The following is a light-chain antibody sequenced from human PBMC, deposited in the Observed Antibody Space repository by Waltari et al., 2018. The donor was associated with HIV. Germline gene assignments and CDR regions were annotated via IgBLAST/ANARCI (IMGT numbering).Light chain of an antibody. CDR2: GNS. CDR1: SSNIGAYYD. Sequence: HSVLTQPPSVSGAPGQKVTISCTGSSSNIGAYYDVHWYQQLPGTAPRLLIHGNSYRPSGVPDRFSGSRSGTSASLAITGLQAEDEADYYGQSYDSNLSGSVFGGGTKLTVL. J-gene: IGLJ2*01. V-gene: IGLV1-40*01. CDR3: QSYDSNLSGSV.